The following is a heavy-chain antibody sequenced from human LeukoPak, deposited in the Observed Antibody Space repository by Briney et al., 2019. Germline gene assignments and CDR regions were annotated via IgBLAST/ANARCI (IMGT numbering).Heavy chain of an antibody. CDR3: ARRFGRKFGERFYYYHYMDV. V-gene: IGHV4-34*01. Sequence: SETLSLTCAVYGGSFSGYYWNWIRQPPGKGLEWIGEMNHGGSTNYNPSLKSRVTISVDTSRNQFSLKLRSVTTADTAVYYCARRFGRKFGERFYYYHYMDVWGKGTTVTISS. CDR2: MNHGGST. CDR1: GGSFSGYY. J-gene: IGHJ6*03. D-gene: IGHD3-10*01.